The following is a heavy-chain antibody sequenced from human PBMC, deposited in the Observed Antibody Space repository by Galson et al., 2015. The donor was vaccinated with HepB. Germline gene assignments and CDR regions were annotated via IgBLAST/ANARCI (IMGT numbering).Heavy chain of an antibody. CDR2: ISASGGRT. D-gene: IGHD3-10*01. V-gene: IGHV3-23*01. Sequence: SLRLSCAASGFTFSSYAMGWVRQAPGKGLEWVSTISASGGRTYYADSVKGRFTVSRDTSKNTLYLQMSSLRAEDTAVYFCAKRTAGSGSYYSFEVADYYFDYWGQGTLVTVSS. J-gene: IGHJ4*02. CDR3: AKRTAGSGSYYSFEVADYYFDY. CDR1: GFTFSSYA.